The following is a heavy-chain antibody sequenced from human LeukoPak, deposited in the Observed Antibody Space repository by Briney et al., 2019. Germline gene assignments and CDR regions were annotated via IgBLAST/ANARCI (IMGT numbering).Heavy chain of an antibody. CDR2: MNPNSGNT. D-gene: IGHD6-13*01. CDR3: ARGGYSSRPANQVRGVYYYGMDV. J-gene: IGHJ6*02. CDR1: GYTFTSYD. Sequence: ASVKVSCKTSGYTFTSYDINWVRQATGQGLEWMGWMNPNSGNTGYAQKFQGRVTMTRNTSISTAYMELSSLRSEDTAAYYCARGGYSSRPANQVRGVYYYGMDVWGQGTTVTVSS. V-gene: IGHV1-8*01.